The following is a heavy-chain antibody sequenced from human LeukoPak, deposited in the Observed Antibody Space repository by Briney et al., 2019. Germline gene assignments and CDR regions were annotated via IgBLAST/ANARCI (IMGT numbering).Heavy chain of an antibody. CDR1: GGTFSSYA. Sequence: VASVKVSCKASGGTFSSYAISWVRQAPGQGLEWMGGIIPIFGTANYAQKFQGRVTITADESTSTAYMELSSLRSEDTAVYYCALLYSSGGTGPDDYWGQGTLVTVSS. CDR2: IIPIFGTA. CDR3: ALLYSSGGTGPDDY. V-gene: IGHV1-69*13. J-gene: IGHJ4*02. D-gene: IGHD6-19*01.